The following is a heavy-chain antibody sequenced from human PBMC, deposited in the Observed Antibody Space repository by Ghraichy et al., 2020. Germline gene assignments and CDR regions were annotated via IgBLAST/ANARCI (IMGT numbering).Heavy chain of an antibody. V-gene: IGHV4-39*01. J-gene: IGHJ4*02. CDR2: ITYSGTT. CDR3: ARQIYSSGAHFDV. D-gene: IGHD3-22*01. CDR1: SGSVSSGSYY. Sequence: SETLSLTCAVTSGSVSSGSYYWGWIRQPPGKGLEFIGSITYSGTTYDNLSLKSRITMSVDTSKNQFSLRLRSVTVADTAVYICARQIYSSGAHFDVWGQGILVTVSS.